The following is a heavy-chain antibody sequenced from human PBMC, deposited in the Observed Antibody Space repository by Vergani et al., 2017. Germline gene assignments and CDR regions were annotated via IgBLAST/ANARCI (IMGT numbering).Heavy chain of an antibody. CDR3: ARRPGYSSSWYHYYSYMDV. J-gene: IGHJ6*03. CDR2: INHSGST. D-gene: IGHD6-13*01. CDR1: GGSFSGYY. Sequence: QVQLQLWGAGLLKPSETLSLTCAVYGGSFSGYYWSWIRQPPGKGLEWIGEINHSGSTNYNPSLKSRVTISVDTSKNQFSLKLSSVTAADTAVYYCARRPGYSSSWYHYYSYMDVWGKGTTVTVSS. V-gene: IGHV4-34*01.